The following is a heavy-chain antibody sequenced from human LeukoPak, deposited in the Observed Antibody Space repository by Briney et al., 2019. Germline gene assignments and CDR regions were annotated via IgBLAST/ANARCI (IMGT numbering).Heavy chain of an antibody. V-gene: IGHV1-18*01. Sequence: ASVKVSCKASGYTFIRYGITWVRQAPGQGLEWMAWISPYNGNTKYAQKFQGRVTMTTDTSTSTAYMELRSLTSDDTAVYYCARELPSPNDHHYFDYWGQGTLVTVSS. CDR2: ISPYNGNT. J-gene: IGHJ4*02. D-gene: IGHD1-1*01. CDR1: GYTFIRYG. CDR3: ARELPSPNDHHYFDY.